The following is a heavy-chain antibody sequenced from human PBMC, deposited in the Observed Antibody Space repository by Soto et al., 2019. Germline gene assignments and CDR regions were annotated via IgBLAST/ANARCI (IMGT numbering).Heavy chain of an antibody. D-gene: IGHD2-21*01. CDR2: ISSSSSYI. CDR1: GFTFSSYS. CDR3: AREAYYFDY. J-gene: IGHJ4*02. Sequence: EVQLVESGGGLVKPGGSLRLSCAASGFTFSSYSMYWVRQVPGKGLEWVSSISSSSSYIYYADSVQGRFTISRDNAKNSLYLQMNSLRAEDTAVYYCAREAYYFDYWGQGTLVTVSS. V-gene: IGHV3-21*01.